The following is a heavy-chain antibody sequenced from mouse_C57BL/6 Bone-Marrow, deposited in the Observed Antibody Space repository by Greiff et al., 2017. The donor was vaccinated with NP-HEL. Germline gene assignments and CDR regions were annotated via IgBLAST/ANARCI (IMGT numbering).Heavy chain of an antibody. CDR1: GYTFTDYD. J-gene: IGHJ3*01. CDR2: INPYNGGT. Sequence: EVKLMESGPVLVKPGASVKMSCKASGYTFTDYDMNWVKQSHGKSLEWIGVINPYNGGTSYHQKFKGQATLTVDKSSSTAYLELNSMTSEDAAVYYCGELGWFAYWGQGTLVTVSA. D-gene: IGHD4-1*01. V-gene: IGHV1-19*01. CDR3: GELGWFAY.